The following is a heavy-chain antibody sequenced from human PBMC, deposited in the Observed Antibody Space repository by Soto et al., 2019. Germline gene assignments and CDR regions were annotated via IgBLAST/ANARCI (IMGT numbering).Heavy chain of an antibody. V-gene: IGHV3-7*01. J-gene: IGHJ4*02. CDR2: MKQDGHEK. Sequence: GGSLRLSCAASGFTFSGYWMSWVRQAPGKGLEWVANMKQDGHEKYYVDSVKGRFTISRDNAKNSLYLQMNSLRAEDTAVYYCARGALIWSRYPYFDYWGQGTLVTVSS. CDR3: ARGALIWSRYPYFDY. CDR1: GFTFSGYW. D-gene: IGHD3-3*01.